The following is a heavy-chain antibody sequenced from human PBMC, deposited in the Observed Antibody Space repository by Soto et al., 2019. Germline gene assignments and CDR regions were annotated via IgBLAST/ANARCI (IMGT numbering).Heavy chain of an antibody. D-gene: IGHD3-10*01. CDR2: ISAHNGNT. J-gene: IGHJ3*02. CDR3: ARDGAIWFGELLWAFDI. Sequence: ASVKVSCKASGYTFTSYGISWVRQAPGQGLEWMGWISAHNGNTNYAQKLQGRVTMTTDTSTSTAYMELRSLRSDDTAVYYCARDGAIWFGELLWAFDIWGQGTMVTVSS. CDR1: GYTFTSYG. V-gene: IGHV1-18*01.